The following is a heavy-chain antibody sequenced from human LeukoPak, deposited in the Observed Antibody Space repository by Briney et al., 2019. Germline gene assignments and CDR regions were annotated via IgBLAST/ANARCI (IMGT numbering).Heavy chain of an antibody. Sequence: SETLSLTCTVSGGSISSYYWSWIRQPPGKGLEWIGYIYYSGSTNYNPSLKSRVTISVDTSKNQFSLKLSSVTAADTAVYYCARDAPTGGWYGNYYYYMDVWGKGTTATVSS. CDR1: GGSISSYY. CDR3: ARDAPTGGWYGNYYYYMDV. J-gene: IGHJ6*03. V-gene: IGHV4-59*01. D-gene: IGHD6-19*01. CDR2: IYYSGST.